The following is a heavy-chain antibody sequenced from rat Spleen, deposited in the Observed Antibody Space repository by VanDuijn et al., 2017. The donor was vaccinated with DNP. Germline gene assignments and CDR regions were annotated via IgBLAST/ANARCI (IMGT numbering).Heavy chain of an antibody. D-gene: IGHD1-10*01. Sequence: EVQLVESGGGLVQPGRSLKLSCAASGFTFSDYNMAWVRQRPKKGLEWVAIITHSDGITYYPDSVKGRFTISRDNSQSSLYLQMNSLKSEDTATYFCAREQHFYFDYWGQGVMVTVSS. CDR2: ITHSDGIT. CDR3: AREQHFYFDY. CDR1: GFTFSDYN. J-gene: IGHJ2*01. V-gene: IGHV5S10*01.